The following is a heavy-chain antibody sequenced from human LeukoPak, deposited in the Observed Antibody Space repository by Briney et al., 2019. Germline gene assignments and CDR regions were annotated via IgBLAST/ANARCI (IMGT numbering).Heavy chain of an antibody. J-gene: IGHJ4*02. Sequence: GASVKVSCKASGYTFTGYHMHWVRQAPGQGLEWMGWISPNSGDTGFVQKFQGRVTMTRDTSISTAYLELSRLRSDDTAVYYCVRSGYNWGFDYWGQGTLVTVSS. V-gene: IGHV1-2*02. CDR1: GYTFTGYH. CDR2: ISPNSGDT. CDR3: VRSGYNWGFDY. D-gene: IGHD1-1*01.